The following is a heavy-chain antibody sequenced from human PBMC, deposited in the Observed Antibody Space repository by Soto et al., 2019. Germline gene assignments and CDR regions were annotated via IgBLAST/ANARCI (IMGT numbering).Heavy chain of an antibody. CDR3: ARGVDSWSGYLF. D-gene: IGHD3-3*01. Sequence: LSLTCAVYGGPFSGYYWSWIRQPPGKGLEWIGEINHSGSTNYSPSLKSRVSLSVDTSTKQFSLKMTSMTAADRGVYYCARGVDSWSGYLFWGQGTPVTVSS. J-gene: IGHJ4*02. CDR1: GGPFSGYY. V-gene: IGHV4-34*01. CDR2: INHSGST.